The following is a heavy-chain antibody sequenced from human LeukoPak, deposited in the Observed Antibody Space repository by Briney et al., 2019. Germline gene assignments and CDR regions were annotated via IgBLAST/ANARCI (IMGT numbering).Heavy chain of an antibody. D-gene: IGHD1-1*01. CDR3: ARGSPYNTSGPYYHMDV. Sequence: QPGGSLRLSCVVSGFTFDDYAMNWVRQPPGKGLEWVSGITWNGDGVVYADSVKGRFTISRDNAKNSLYLQMHSVRPEDMALYYCARGSPYNTSGPYYHMDVWGKGTTVTVSS. J-gene: IGHJ6*03. CDR1: GFTFDDYA. V-gene: IGHV3-9*03. CDR2: ITWNGDGV.